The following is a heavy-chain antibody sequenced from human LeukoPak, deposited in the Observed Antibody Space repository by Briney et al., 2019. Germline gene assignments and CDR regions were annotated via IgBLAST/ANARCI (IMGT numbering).Heavy chain of an antibody. CDR2: ISYDGSNK. CDR1: GFTFSSYG. Sequence: GGSLRLSCAASGFTFSSYGMHWVRQAPGKGLEWVAVISYDGSNKYYADSVKGRFTISRDNSENTLYLQVNSLRAEDTALYYCAKDRRYNRGQYDTSDSSRRGLYYGMDVWGQGTTVTVSS. J-gene: IGHJ6*02. CDR3: AKDRRYNRGQYDTSDSSRRGLYYGMDV. V-gene: IGHV3-30*18. D-gene: IGHD5-24*01.